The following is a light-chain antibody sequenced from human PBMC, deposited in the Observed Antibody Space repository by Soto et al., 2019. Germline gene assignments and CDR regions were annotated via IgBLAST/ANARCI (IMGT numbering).Light chain of an antibody. CDR3: CSYAGSYTFHYV. V-gene: IGLV2-11*01. J-gene: IGLJ1*01. Sequence: QSARTQPRSVSGSPGQSVTISCTGTSSDVGGYNYVSWYQQHPGKAPKLMIYDVSKRPSGVPDRFSGSKSGNTASLTISGLQAEDEADYYCCSYAGSYTFHYVFGTGTKVTVL. CDR2: DVS. CDR1: SSDVGGYNY.